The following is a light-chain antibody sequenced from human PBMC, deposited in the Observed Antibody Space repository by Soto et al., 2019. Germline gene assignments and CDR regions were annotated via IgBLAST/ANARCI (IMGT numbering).Light chain of an antibody. V-gene: IGKV1-5*03. CDR3: QQYNSYWT. J-gene: IGKJ1*01. CDR1: QSISSW. CDR2: KAS. Sequence: DIQMTQSPSTLSASVGDRVTITCLASQSISSWLAWYQQKPGKAPKLLIYKASSLESGVPSRLSGSASATEFTPTISSLQPDDFATYYFQQYNSYWTFGQGTKV.